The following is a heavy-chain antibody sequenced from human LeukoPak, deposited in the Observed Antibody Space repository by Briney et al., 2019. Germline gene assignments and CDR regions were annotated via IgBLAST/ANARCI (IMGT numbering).Heavy chain of an antibody. CDR2: IKTDGSST. CDR1: GFTFSNYW. V-gene: IGHV3-74*01. CDR3: ARVMYDFSTFTLSY. Sequence: GESLKISCAASGFTFSNYWMHWVRQAPGKGLVWVSRIKTDGSSTTYADSVKGRFTISRDNAKNTLYLQMDSLRAEDTAVYYCARVMYDFSTFTLSYWGQGTLVTVSS. D-gene: IGHD3/OR15-3a*01. J-gene: IGHJ4*02.